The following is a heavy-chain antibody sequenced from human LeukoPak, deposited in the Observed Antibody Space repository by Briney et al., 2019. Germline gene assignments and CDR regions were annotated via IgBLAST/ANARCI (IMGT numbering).Heavy chain of an antibody. CDR3: ARSRDGYNSVDY. V-gene: IGHV4-4*07. CDR2: VYISGST. J-gene: IGHJ4*02. Sequence: SETLSLTCTVSGGSISSYSWSWIRQPAGKGLEWIGRVYISGSTNYNPSLKSRVTVSVDTSKNQFSLKLSSVTAADTAVYYCARSRDGYNSVDYWGQGTLVTVSS. CDR1: GGSISSYS. D-gene: IGHD5-24*01.